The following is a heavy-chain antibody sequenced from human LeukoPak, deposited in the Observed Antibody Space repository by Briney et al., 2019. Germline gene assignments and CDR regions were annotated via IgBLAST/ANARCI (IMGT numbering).Heavy chain of an antibody. Sequence: AGGSLRLSCAASGFTFSSYAMSWVRQAPGKGLEWVATIKEDGSDKHYVDSARGRFTISRDNAKNSLYLQMNALRADDTAVYYCATWGSIFGVTFFDFWGQGTLVTVSS. V-gene: IGHV3-7*01. CDR2: IKEDGSDK. D-gene: IGHD3-3*01. J-gene: IGHJ4*02. CDR3: ATWGSIFGVTFFDF. CDR1: GFTFSSYA.